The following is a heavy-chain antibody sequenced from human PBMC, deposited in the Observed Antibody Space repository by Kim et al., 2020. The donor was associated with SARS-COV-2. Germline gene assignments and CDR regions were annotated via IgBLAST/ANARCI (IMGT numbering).Heavy chain of an antibody. CDR3: AADIVGDIAS. D-gene: IGHD1-26*01. Sequence: SVKVSCKASGFTFINSAVQWVRQARGQRLEWIGWIVVGSGKTDYAQNFQERVTITRDMSTSTAYMQLSNLRSEDTAIYYCAADIVGDIASWGQGTLVIVSS. V-gene: IGHV1-58*01. CDR1: GFTFINSA. J-gene: IGHJ5*02. CDR2: IVVGSGKT.